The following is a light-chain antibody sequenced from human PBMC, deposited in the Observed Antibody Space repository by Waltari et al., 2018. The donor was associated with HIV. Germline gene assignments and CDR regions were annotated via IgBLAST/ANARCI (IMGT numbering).Light chain of an antibody. V-gene: IGLV2-23*02. CDR2: EVT. Sequence: QSARERTASVSGSHGQSVGISWPGTHRTGWGDNGFSWAQQHPGLATQVIIYEVTQRPSGVSSRFSGSKSGNTASLTISGLHAEDEANYYGCSYTGTNPFLLFGGGTKLTVL. CDR3: CSYTGTNPFLL. CDR1: HRTGWGDNG. J-gene: IGLJ2*01.